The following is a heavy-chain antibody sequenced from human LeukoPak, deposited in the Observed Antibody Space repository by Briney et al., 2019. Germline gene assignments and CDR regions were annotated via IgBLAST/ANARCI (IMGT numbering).Heavy chain of an antibody. CDR1: GGSFSGYY. CDR3: ARAGLERSFDY. Sequence: PSETLSLTCAVYGGSFSGYYWSWIRQPPGKGLEWIGEINHSGSTNYNPSLKSRVTISVDTSKNQFSLKLSSVTAADTAVYYCARAGLERSFDYWGQGTLVTVSS. V-gene: IGHV4-34*01. CDR2: INHSGST. J-gene: IGHJ4*02. D-gene: IGHD1-1*01.